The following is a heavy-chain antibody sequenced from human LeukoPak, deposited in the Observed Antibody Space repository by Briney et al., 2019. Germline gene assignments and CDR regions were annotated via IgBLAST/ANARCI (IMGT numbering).Heavy chain of an antibody. CDR3: ARGNMVRGVIITAADC. CDR2: INPNSGGT. D-gene: IGHD3-10*01. CDR1: GYTFTGYY. J-gene: IGHJ4*02. V-gene: IGHV1-2*06. Sequence: ASVKVSCKASGYTFTGYYMHWVPQAPGQGLEWMGRINPNSGGTNYAQKFQGRVTMTRDTSISTAYMELSRLRSDDTAVYYCARGNMVRGVIITAADCWGQGTLVTVSS.